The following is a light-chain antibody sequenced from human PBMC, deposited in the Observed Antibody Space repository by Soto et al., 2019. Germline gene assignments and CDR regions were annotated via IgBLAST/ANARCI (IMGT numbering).Light chain of an antibody. V-gene: IGKV3D-20*02. Sequence: EIVLTQSPGTLSLSPGERATLSCRASQSVGSNYLAWYEQKPGQAPRLLIYGASNRATGIPDRFSGSGSGTDFTLTISRLEPEDFAVYYCQQRSNWPPITFGQGTRLEI. CDR3: QQRSNWPPIT. J-gene: IGKJ5*01. CDR2: GAS. CDR1: QSVGSNY.